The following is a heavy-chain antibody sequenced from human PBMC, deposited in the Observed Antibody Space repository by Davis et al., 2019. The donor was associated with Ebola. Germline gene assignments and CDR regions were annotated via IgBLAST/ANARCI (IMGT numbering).Heavy chain of an antibody. V-gene: IGHV3-30*18. D-gene: IGHD6-19*01. CDR2: ISYDGSNK. CDR3: AKGNIAVAGPLDY. CDR1: GFTFSSYG. Sequence: PGGSLRLSCAASGFTFSSYGMHWVRQAPGKGLEWVAVISYDGSNKYYADSVKGRFTISRDNSKNTLYLQMNSLRAEDTAVYYCAKGNIAVAGPLDYWGQGTLVTVSS. J-gene: IGHJ4*02.